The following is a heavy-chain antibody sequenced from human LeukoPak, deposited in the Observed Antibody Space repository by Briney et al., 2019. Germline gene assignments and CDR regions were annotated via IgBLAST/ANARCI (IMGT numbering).Heavy chain of an antibody. J-gene: IGHJ5*02. CDR2: IYYSGST. Sequence: SETLSLTCTLSGGSISSSSYYWGWIRQPPGKGLEWIGSIYYSGSTYYNPSLKSRVTISVDTSKNQFSLKLSSVTAADTAVYYCARLMVYAHNWFDPWGQGTLVTVSS. V-gene: IGHV4-39*07. CDR1: GGSISSSSYY. D-gene: IGHD2-8*01. CDR3: ARLMVYAHNWFDP.